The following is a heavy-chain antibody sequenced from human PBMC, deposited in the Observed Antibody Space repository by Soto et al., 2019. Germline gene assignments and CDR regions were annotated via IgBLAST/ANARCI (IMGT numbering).Heavy chain of an antibody. D-gene: IGHD3-22*01. V-gene: IGHV3-30-3*02. CDR2: ISYDGSNK. CDR3: VKPPAYYIDSYAYYPV. J-gene: IGHJ4*02. Sequence: GGSLRLSCAASGFTFSSYAMHWVRQAPGKGLEWVAVISYDGSNKYYADSVKGRFTISRDNSKNTLYLQMNSPRAEDTAVYYCVKPPAYYIDSYAYYPVWGQGTL. CDR1: GFTFSSYA.